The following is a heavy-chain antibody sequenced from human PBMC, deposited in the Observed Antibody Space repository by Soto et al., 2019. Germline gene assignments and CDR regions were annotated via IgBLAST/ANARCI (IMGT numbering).Heavy chain of an antibody. Sequence: GGSLRLSCAASGFTFSSYGMHWVRQAPGKGLEWVAVISYDGSNKYYADSVKGRFTISRDNSKNTLYLQMNSLRAEDTAVYYCAKDLLGYGKPYFDYWGQGTLVTVSS. CDR3: AKDLLGYGKPYFDY. D-gene: IGHD1-1*01. J-gene: IGHJ4*02. V-gene: IGHV3-30*18. CDR1: GFTFSSYG. CDR2: ISYDGSNK.